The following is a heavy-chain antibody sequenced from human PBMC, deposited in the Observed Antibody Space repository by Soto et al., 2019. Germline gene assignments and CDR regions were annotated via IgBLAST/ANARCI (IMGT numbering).Heavy chain of an antibody. CDR3: ARGGGTTGPPPGHLYYFDY. V-gene: IGHV4-39*07. CDR2: IYYSGST. Sequence: SETLSLTCTVSGGSISSSSYYWGWIRQPPGKGLEWIGSIYYSGSTYYNPSLKSRVTISVDTSKNQFSLKLSSVTAADTAVYYCARGGGTTGPPPGHLYYFDYWGQGTLVTVSS. J-gene: IGHJ4*02. CDR1: GGSISSSSYY. D-gene: IGHD4-17*01.